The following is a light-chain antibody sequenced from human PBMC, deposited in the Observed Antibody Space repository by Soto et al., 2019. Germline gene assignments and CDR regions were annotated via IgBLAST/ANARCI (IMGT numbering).Light chain of an antibody. Sequence: ETVVTQSPATLSVSPGERDTLSCRSSQSINTNLAWYQQKPGQAPRLLIYRASTRATGIPARFSGSGSGTEFTLTIDSLQSEDFATYYCQQYDDWPEYTFGQGTKLEIK. V-gene: IGKV3-15*01. CDR2: RAS. J-gene: IGKJ2*01. CDR1: QSINTN. CDR3: QQYDDWPEYT.